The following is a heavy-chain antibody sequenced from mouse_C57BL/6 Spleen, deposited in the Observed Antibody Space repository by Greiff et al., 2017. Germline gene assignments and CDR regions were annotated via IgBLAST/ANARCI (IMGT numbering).Heavy chain of an antibody. CDR3: ARETGYGSSYVAMDY. D-gene: IGHD1-1*01. J-gene: IGHJ4*01. CDR2: ISYDGSN. V-gene: IGHV3-6*01. Sequence: EVQLVESGPGLVKPSQSLSLTCSVTGYSITSGYYWNWIRQFPGNKLEWMGYISYDGSNNYNPSLKNRISITRDTSKNQFFLKLNSVTTEYTATYYCARETGYGSSYVAMDYWGQGTSVTVSS. CDR1: GYSITSGYY.